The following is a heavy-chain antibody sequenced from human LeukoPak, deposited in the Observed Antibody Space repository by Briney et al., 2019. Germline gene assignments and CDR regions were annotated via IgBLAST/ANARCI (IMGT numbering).Heavy chain of an antibody. D-gene: IGHD3-10*01. J-gene: IGHJ6*03. CDR3: TRGLSGSYYYYYMDV. CDR1: GFTFSDHY. Sequence: PGGSLRLSCAASGFTFSDHYMDWVRQAPGEGLEWVGRTRNKANSYTTEYAASVKGRFTISRDDSKNSLYLQMNSLKTEDTAVYYCTRGLSGSYYYYYMDVWGKGTTVTVSS. V-gene: IGHV3-72*01. CDR2: TRNKANSYTT.